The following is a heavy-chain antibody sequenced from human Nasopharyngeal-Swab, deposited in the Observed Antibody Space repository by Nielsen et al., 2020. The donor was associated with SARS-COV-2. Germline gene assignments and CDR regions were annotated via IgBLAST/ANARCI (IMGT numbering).Heavy chain of an antibody. CDR3: AKLGPGYSYGFYYFDY. D-gene: IGHD5-18*01. V-gene: IGHV3-43*02. J-gene: IGHJ4*02. CDR1: GFTFDDYA. Sequence: GESLKISCAASGFTFDDYAMHWVRQAPGKGPEWVSLISGDGGSTYYADSVKGRFTISRDNSKNSLYLQMNSLRTEDTALYYCAKLGPGYSYGFYYFDYWGQGTLVTVSS. CDR2: ISGDGGST.